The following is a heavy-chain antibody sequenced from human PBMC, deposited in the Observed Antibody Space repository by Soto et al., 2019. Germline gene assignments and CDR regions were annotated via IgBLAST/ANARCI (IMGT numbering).Heavy chain of an antibody. J-gene: IGHJ4*02. CDR2: IYSGGST. CDR3: ARDPGSGRRAGY. D-gene: IGHD3-10*01. V-gene: IGHV3-53*04. Sequence: VQLVESGGGLVQPGGSLRLSCAASGFTVSSNYMSWVRQAPGKGLEWVSVIYSGGSTYYADSVNGRFTISRHNSKNALYLQMNSKRAEDTAVYYCARDPGSGRRAGYWGQGTLVTVSS. CDR1: GFTVSSNY.